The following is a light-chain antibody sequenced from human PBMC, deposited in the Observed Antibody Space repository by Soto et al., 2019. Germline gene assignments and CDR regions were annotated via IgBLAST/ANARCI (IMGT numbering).Light chain of an antibody. CDR1: QSVRSN. V-gene: IGKV3-15*01. Sequence: EKVMTQSPATLSVSPGERATLSCRASQSVRSNLAWYQQKPGQPPRLLIYDASTRATGIPSRFSGSGSGTEFTLTISSLKSEDFAVYYCQQYDNWPRTFGQGTQ. J-gene: IGKJ1*01. CDR3: QQYDNWPRT. CDR2: DAS.